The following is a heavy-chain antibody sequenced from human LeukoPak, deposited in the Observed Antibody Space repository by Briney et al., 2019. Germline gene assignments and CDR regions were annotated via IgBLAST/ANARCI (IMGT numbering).Heavy chain of an antibody. CDR3: ARVGQQLADY. Sequence: GGSLRLSCAASGSIFSSYEMNWVRQAPGKGLEWVSYISSTGSPRHYADSVKGRFTISRDNAKNTLYLQMNSLRAEGTAVYYCARVGQQLADYWGQGTLVTVSS. J-gene: IGHJ4*02. CDR2: ISSTGSPR. D-gene: IGHD6-13*01. V-gene: IGHV3-48*03. CDR1: GSIFSSYE.